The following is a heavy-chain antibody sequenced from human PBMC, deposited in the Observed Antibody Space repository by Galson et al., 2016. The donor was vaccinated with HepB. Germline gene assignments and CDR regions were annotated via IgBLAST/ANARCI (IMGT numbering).Heavy chain of an antibody. D-gene: IGHD1-26*01. V-gene: IGHV3-23*01. CDR2: ITGSASST. Sequence: MSWVRQAPGKGLEWVSLITGSASSTYYADSVKGRFTISRDNSRNSLFVQMTSLRAEDTAVYYCAKTETPGAPGRIGHIDFWGQGTLVTVSS. CDR3: AKTETPGAPGRIGHIDF. J-gene: IGHJ4*02.